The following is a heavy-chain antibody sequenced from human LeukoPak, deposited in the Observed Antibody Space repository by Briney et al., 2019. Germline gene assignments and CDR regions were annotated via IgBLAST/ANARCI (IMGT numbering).Heavy chain of an antibody. Sequence: GGSLRLSCAASGFTFSSYAMSWVRQAPGKGLEWVSAISGSGGSTYYADSVKGRFTISRDNSKNTLYLQMNSLRAEDTAVYYCAKGEMYYYGSGSPYGLWGKGTTVTVSS. D-gene: IGHD3-10*01. V-gene: IGHV3-23*01. CDR1: GFTFSSYA. CDR3: AKGEMYYYGSGSPYGL. CDR2: ISGSGGST. J-gene: IGHJ6*04.